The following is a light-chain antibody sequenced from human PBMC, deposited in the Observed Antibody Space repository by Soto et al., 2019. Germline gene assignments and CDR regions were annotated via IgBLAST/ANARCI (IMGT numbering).Light chain of an antibody. V-gene: IGLV3-1*01. CDR1: KLGDKH. CDR3: QAWDSSTVV. J-gene: IGLJ2*01. CDR2: EDS. Sequence: SYELTQPPSVSVSPGQTASITSSGDKLGDKHACWYQQKPGQSPVLVIYEDSKRPSGIPERFSGSNSGNTATLTISGTQAMDEADYYCQAWDSSTVVFGGGTKVTVL.